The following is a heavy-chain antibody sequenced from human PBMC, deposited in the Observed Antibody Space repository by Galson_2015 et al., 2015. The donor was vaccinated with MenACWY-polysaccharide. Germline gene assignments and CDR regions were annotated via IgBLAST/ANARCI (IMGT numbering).Heavy chain of an antibody. D-gene: IGHD2-15*01. CDR3: AREDFCSGGTCYFYDY. J-gene: IGHJ4*02. Sequence: SLRLSCAASGFTFSSDWMHWVRQAPGKGLVWISRINSDGTSKTYADSVKGRFTISRDNSKNTLYLQMNSLRVEDTAVYYCAREDFCSGGTCYFYDYWGQGTLVTVSS. CDR2: INSDGTSK. V-gene: IGHV3-74*01. CDR1: GFTFSSDW.